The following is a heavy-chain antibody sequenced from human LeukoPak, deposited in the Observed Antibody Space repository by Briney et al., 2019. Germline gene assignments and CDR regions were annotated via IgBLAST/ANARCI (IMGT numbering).Heavy chain of an antibody. Sequence: GGSLRLSCAASGFTFSSYAMSWVRQVPGKGLEWVSAISGSGGSTYYADSVKGRFTISRDNSKNTLYLQMNSLRAEDTAVYYCAKGDSSGWDFDYWGQGTLVTVSS. CDR2: ISGSGGST. J-gene: IGHJ4*02. CDR1: GFTFSSYA. CDR3: AKGDSSGWDFDY. D-gene: IGHD6-19*01. V-gene: IGHV3-23*01.